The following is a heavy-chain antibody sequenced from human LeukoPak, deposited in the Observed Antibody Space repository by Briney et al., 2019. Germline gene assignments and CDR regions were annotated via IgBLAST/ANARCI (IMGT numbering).Heavy chain of an antibody. D-gene: IGHD2-2*01. Sequence: PSETLSLTCAVYGGSFSGYYWSWIRQPPGKWLEWIGEINHSGSTNYNPSLKSRVTISVDTSKNQFSLKLSSVTAADTAVYYCARGRRYCSSTSCRAPNWFDPWGQGTLVTVSS. CDR3: ARGRRYCSSTSCRAPNWFDP. CDR2: INHSGST. V-gene: IGHV4-34*01. CDR1: GGSFSGYY. J-gene: IGHJ5*02.